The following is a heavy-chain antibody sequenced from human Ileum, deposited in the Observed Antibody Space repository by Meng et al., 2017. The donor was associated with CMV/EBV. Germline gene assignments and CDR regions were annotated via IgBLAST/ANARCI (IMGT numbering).Heavy chain of an antibody. Sequence: VQLVQSGAEVKKPGALAKVSCKASGYTFTSYAMHCVRQAPGQGLEWMGWINGSNDNTKYSQKFQDRVTFTRDTSANTAYMEMRSLRSEDSAVYYYARIESGAHFHSWGQGTLVTVSS. CDR2: INGSNDNT. V-gene: IGHV1-3*01. D-gene: IGHD4-17*01. J-gene: IGHJ4*02. CDR3: ARIESGAHFHS. CDR1: GYTFTSYA.